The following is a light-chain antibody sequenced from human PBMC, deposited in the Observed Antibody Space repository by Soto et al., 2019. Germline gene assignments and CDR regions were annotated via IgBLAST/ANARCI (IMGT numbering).Light chain of an antibody. Sequence: EIVLTQSPATLSLSPGERATLSCWASQSVSNSLAWYQQRPGQSPRLLIYDVSTRAPGIPARFGGSGSGTDFTLTISSLETEDFAVYYCQQRTNWPLTFGGGTKVEI. V-gene: IGKV3-11*01. CDR1: QSVSNS. J-gene: IGKJ4*01. CDR3: QQRTNWPLT. CDR2: DVS.